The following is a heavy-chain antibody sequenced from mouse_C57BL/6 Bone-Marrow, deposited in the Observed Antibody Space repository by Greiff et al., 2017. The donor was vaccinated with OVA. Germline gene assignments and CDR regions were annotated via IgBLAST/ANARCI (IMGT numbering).Heavy chain of an antibody. CDR1: GYAFSSSW. J-gene: IGHJ3*01. CDR3: ARQLRPGGFAY. V-gene: IGHV1-82*01. CDR2: ICPGDGDT. D-gene: IGHD3-2*02. Sequence: QVQLQPSGPELVKPGASVKISCKASGYAFSSSWMNWVKQRPGTGLEWIGRICPGDGDTTYNGKFKGQATLTEEKSSSTAYMQLSSLTTEDSAVDFCARQLRPGGFAYWGQGNLVTVSA.